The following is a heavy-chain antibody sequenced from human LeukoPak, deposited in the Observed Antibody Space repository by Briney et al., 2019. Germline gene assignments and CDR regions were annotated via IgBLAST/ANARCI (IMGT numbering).Heavy chain of an antibody. CDR2: ISGSGGST. J-gene: IGHJ4*02. D-gene: IGHD3-10*01. V-gene: IGHV3-23*01. Sequence: GGSLRLSCAASGFTFSSYAMSWVRQAPGKGLEWVSAISGSGGSTYYADSVKGRFTISRDNSKNTLYLQMNSLRAEDTAVYYCASHLWFGELFYYFDYWGQGTLVTVSS. CDR3: ASHLWFGELFYYFDY. CDR1: GFTFSSYA.